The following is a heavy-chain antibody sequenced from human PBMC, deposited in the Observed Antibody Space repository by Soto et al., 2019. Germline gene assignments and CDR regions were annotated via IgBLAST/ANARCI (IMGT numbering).Heavy chain of an antibody. CDR3: AKARVRIVGANSFDY. CDR1: GFTFSNYG. Sequence: GGSLRLSCVGSGFTFSNYGMHWVRQPPGKGLEWVALISDDGDKRYYADSVRGRLIISRDNSKDTLYLQMNSLGPDDTAVYFCAKARVRIVGANSFDYWGQGT. V-gene: IGHV3-30*18. CDR2: ISDDGDKR. J-gene: IGHJ4*02. D-gene: IGHD1-26*01.